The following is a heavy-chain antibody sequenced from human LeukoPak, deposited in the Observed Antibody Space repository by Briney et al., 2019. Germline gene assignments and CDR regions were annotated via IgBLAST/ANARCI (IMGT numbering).Heavy chain of an antibody. CDR1: GFTFSDYY. CDR3: ARDTRWLQLRIFDY. D-gene: IGHD5-24*01. CDR2: ISSSGSTI. V-gene: IGHV3-11*04. Sequence: GGSLRLSCAASGFTFSDYYMSWIRQAPGKGLEWVSYISSSGSTIYYADSVKGRFTISRDNAKNSLYLQMNSLRAEDTAVYYCARDTRWLQLRIFDYWGQGTLVTVSS. J-gene: IGHJ4*02.